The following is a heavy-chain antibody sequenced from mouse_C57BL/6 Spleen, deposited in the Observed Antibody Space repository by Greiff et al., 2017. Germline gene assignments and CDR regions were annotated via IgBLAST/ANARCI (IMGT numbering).Heavy chain of an antibody. V-gene: IGHV5-17*01. CDR3: ASGCGIYDAMDY. Sequence: DVHLVESGGGLVKPGGSLKLSCAASGFTFSDYGMHWVRQAPEKGLEWVAYISSGSSTIYYADTVKGRFTISRDNAKNTLFLQMTSLRSEDTAMYYCASGCGIYDAMDYWGQGTSVTVSS. CDR1: GFTFSDYG. D-gene: IGHD3-1*01. CDR2: ISSGSSTI. J-gene: IGHJ4*01.